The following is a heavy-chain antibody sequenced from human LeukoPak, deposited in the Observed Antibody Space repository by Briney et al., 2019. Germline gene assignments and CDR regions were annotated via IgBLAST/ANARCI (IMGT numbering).Heavy chain of an antibody. Sequence: SETLSLTCAVYGGSFSGYYWSWIRQPPGRGLEWIGEINHSGSTNYNPSLKSRVTMSVDTSKNQFSLKLSSVTAADTAVYYCARSGYYDSSGYSDWGQGTLVTVSS. J-gene: IGHJ4*02. V-gene: IGHV4-34*01. D-gene: IGHD3-22*01. CDR1: GGSFSGYY. CDR2: INHSGST. CDR3: ARSGYYDSSGYSD.